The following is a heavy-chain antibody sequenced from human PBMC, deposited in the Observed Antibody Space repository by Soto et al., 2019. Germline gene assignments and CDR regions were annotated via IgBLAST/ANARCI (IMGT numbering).Heavy chain of an antibody. D-gene: IGHD4-17*01. V-gene: IGHV4-34*01. CDR3: ARASDYGGNSEDGIDV. CDR2: INHSGST. Sequence: SDTLSLTCAVYGGSFSGYYWSWIRQPPGKGLEWIGEINHSGSTNYNPSLKSRVTISVDTSKNQFSLKLSSVTAADTTVYYCARASDYGGNSEDGIDVRGQGTTVT. J-gene: IGHJ6*02. CDR1: GGSFSGYY.